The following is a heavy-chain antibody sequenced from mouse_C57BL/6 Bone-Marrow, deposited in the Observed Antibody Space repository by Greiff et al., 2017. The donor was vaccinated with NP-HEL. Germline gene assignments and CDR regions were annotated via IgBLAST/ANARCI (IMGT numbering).Heavy chain of an antibody. CDR2: IYIGNGYT. D-gene: IGHD1-1*01. V-gene: IGHV1-58*01. CDR3: ARTGYYGSSEAWFAY. J-gene: IGHJ3*01. CDR1: GYTFTSYG. Sequence: EVQLPQSGAELVRPGSSVKMSCKTSGYTFTSYGINWVKQRPGQGLEWIGYIYIGNGYTEYNQKFKGKATLTSDTSSSKAYMPRSILTSEDSAIYFCARTGYYGSSEAWFAYWGQGTLVTVSA.